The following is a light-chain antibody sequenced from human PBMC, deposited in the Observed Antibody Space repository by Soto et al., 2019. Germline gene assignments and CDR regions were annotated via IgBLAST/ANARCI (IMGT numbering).Light chain of an antibody. Sequence: DIQMTQSPSSVSASVGDRFTITCRASQGISSWLAWYQQKQGKXPKXXIYAASILQSGVPSRFSGSGSGTDLTITISSLQPEDYETYYCQQVNNFPLTFGGGTKVDIK. V-gene: IGKV1D-12*01. CDR2: AAS. CDR1: QGISSW. J-gene: IGKJ4*01. CDR3: QQVNNFPLT.